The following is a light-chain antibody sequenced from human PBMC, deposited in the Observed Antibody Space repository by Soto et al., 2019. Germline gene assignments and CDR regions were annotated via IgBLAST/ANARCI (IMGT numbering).Light chain of an antibody. CDR1: QSISRY. Sequence: DFQMTQSPSSLSASVGDRVTITCRASQSISRYLNWYQQKPGKAPKLLIYAASSLQSGVASRFSGSGSGTDFTLIISSLQPEDFATYYCQQSYSTPPWTFGQGTKVEIK. CDR2: AAS. CDR3: QQSYSTPPWT. J-gene: IGKJ1*01. V-gene: IGKV1-39*01.